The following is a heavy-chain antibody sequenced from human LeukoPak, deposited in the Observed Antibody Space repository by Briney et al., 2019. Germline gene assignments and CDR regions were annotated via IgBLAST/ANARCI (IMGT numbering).Heavy chain of an antibody. CDR1: GGSFSGYY. V-gene: IGHV4-34*01. CDR3: ARPLDYDSSGLDY. D-gene: IGHD3-22*01. Sequence: PSETLCLTCAVYGGSFSGYYWSWIRQPPGKGLEWIGEINHSGSTNYNPSLKSRVTISVDTSKNQFSLKLSSVTAADTAVYYCARPLDYDSSGLDYWGQGTLVTVSS. CDR2: INHSGST. J-gene: IGHJ4*02.